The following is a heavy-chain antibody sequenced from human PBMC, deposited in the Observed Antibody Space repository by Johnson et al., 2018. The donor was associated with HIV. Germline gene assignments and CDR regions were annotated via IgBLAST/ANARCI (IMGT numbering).Heavy chain of an antibody. J-gene: IGHJ3*02. CDR1: GFTFSSYW. Sequence: VQLVESGGGLVQPGGSLRLSCAASGFTFSSYWMSWVRQAPGKGLEWVANIKQDGSNKYYADSVKGRFTISRDNSKNTLYLQMNSLRAEDTAVYYCARDRGGIAEQSGAFDIWGQGTMVTVSS. CDR2: IKQDGSNK. V-gene: IGHV3-7*01. D-gene: IGHD6-13*01. CDR3: ARDRGGIAEQSGAFDI.